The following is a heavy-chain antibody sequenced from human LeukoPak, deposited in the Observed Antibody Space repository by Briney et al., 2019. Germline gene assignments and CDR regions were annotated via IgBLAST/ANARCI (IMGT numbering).Heavy chain of an antibody. J-gene: IGHJ6*02. CDR1: GFTFSSYW. CDR2: IDSDGTGT. CDR3: ARGDCSGGSCSSMDV. D-gene: IGHD2-15*01. Sequence: GGSLRLSCAASGFTFSSYWMHWVRQVPGKGLVWVSDIDSDGTGTRYADSVKGRFTISRDNTKNTLYLQMSSLRAEDTAVYYCARGDCSGGSCSSMDVWGQGTTVTVSS. V-gene: IGHV3-74*01.